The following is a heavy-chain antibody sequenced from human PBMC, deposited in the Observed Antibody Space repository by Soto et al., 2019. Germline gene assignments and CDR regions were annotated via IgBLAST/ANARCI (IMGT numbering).Heavy chain of an antibody. J-gene: IGHJ6*02. V-gene: IGHV4-59*01. Sequence: SETLSLTCTVSGGSITSSYWSWIRRPPGKGLEWIAYIYDTGISGYTPSTSYNPSLKSRVTMSVDTSKSQFSLKLASVTAADPAVYYCARGEDAFFYYGLDVWGQGITVTVSS. CDR2: IYDTGISGYTPST. CDR3: ARGEDAFFYYGLDV. CDR1: GGSITSSY.